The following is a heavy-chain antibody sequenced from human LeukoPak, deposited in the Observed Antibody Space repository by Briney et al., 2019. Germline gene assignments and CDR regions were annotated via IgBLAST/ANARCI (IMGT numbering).Heavy chain of an antibody. D-gene: IGHD3-16*01. CDR2: IYIDGSST. J-gene: IGHJ4*02. Sequence: GGSLRLSCAASGFTFSTYWMHWVRQAPGKGLVWVSRIYIDGSSTNYADSVKGRFTISRDNAKNTLYLQMGGLRADDTAVYYCARDFGGEVPVIPRYFDYWGQGTLVTVSS. CDR1: GFTFSTYW. V-gene: IGHV3-74*01. CDR3: ARDFGGEVPVIPRYFDY.